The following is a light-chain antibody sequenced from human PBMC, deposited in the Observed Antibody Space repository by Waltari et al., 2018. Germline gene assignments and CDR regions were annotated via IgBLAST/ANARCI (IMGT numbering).Light chain of an antibody. V-gene: IGKV3-15*01. Sequence: EIVMTQSPAALSVSPGERATLSCRASQSVRINLAWYQQKPGQAPRLLISTASTRATGIPARFSGSGSGTEFTLTINSLQSEDSAIYYCHQYNNWPPGGTFGQGTKVELK. CDR3: HQYNNWPPGGT. J-gene: IGKJ1*01. CDR1: QSVRIN. CDR2: TAS.